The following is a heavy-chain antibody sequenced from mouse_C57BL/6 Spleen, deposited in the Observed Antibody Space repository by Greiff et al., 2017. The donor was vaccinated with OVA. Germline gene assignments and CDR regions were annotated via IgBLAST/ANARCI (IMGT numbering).Heavy chain of an antibody. D-gene: IGHD1-1*01. J-gene: IGHJ2*01. Sequence: QVQLQQPGTELVKPGASVKLSCKASGYTFNSYWMHWVKQRPGQGLEWIGNINPGNGGTNYNEKFKSKATLPVDNSSSTAYMQLSSLTSEYYAVYNCARWEYYGSSYGDYWGQGTTLTVSS. CDR1: GYTFNSYW. CDR2: INPGNGGT. V-gene: IGHV1-53*01. CDR3: ARWEYYGSSYGDY.